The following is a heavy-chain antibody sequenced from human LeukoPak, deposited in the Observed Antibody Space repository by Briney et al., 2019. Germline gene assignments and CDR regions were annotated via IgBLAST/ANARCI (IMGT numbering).Heavy chain of an antibody. D-gene: IGHD1-7*01. CDR3: ARVEVTGTTPFPYFDY. CDR1: GYTFTGFY. CDR2: INPNRGGT. J-gene: IGHJ4*02. Sequence: WASVKVSCKASGYTFTGFYMHWVRQAPGQGLEWMGWINPNRGGTNYAQKFQGRVTMTRDTSISTAYMELSRLRSDDTAVYYCARVEVTGTTPFPYFDYWGQGTLVTVSS. V-gene: IGHV1-2*02.